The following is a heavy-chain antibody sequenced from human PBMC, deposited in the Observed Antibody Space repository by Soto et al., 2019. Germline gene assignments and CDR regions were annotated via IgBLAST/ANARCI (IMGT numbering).Heavy chain of an antibody. Sequence: GGSLRLSCAASGFTFSSYAMSWVRQAPGKGLEWVSAISGSGGSTYYADSVKGRFTISRDNSKNTLYLQMNSLRAEDTAVYYCAKLPTVTKYYYYYYMDVWGKGTTVTVSS. CDR3: AKLPTVTKYYYYYYMDV. V-gene: IGHV3-23*01. CDR1: GFTFSSYA. CDR2: ISGSGGST. J-gene: IGHJ6*03. D-gene: IGHD4-17*01.